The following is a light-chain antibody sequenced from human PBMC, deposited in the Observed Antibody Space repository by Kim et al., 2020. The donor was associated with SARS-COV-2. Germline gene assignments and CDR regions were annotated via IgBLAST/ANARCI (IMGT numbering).Light chain of an antibody. V-gene: IGLV2-11*01. Sequence: QSVLTQPRSVSGSPGESVTISCTATSNTFGGFNYVSWYQHHPGKAPEFIIHDVTKRPSGVPLRFSGSKSGNTASLTISGLQAEDEADYYCCSYAGSYTWVFGGGTQLTVL. CDR1: SNTFGGFNY. CDR3: CSYAGSYTWV. CDR2: DVT. J-gene: IGLJ3*02.